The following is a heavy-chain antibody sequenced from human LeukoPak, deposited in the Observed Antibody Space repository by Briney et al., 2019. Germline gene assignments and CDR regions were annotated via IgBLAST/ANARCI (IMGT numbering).Heavy chain of an antibody. Sequence: GGSLRLSCATSGFTFDDYAMHWVRQAPGKGLEWVSGISWNSGSIGYADSVKGRFTISRDNAKNSLYLQMSSLRAEDMALYYCAKGSYGRGDYFDYWGQGTLVTVSS. D-gene: IGHD5-18*01. CDR2: ISWNSGSI. CDR1: GFTFDDYA. V-gene: IGHV3-9*03. CDR3: AKGSYGRGDYFDY. J-gene: IGHJ4*02.